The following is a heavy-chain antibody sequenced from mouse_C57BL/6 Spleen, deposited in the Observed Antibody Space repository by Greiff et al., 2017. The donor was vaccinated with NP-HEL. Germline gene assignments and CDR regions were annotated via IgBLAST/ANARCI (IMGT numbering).Heavy chain of an antibody. CDR1: GYTFTSYW. V-gene: IGHV1-69*01. CDR3: ARGHYGSPWFAY. J-gene: IGHJ3*01. D-gene: IGHD1-1*01. CDR2: IDPSDSYT. Sequence: QVQLQQSGAELVMPGASVKLSCKASGYTFTSYWMHWVKQRPGQGLEWIGEIDPSDSYTNYNQKFKGKSTLTVDKSSSTAYMQLSSLTSEDSAVYYCARGHYGSPWFAYWGQGTLVTVSA.